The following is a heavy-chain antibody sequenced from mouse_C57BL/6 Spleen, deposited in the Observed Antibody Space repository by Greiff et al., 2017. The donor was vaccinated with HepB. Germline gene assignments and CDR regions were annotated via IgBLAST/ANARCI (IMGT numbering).Heavy chain of an antibody. CDR3: ARIYDGYYASMDY. CDR1: GYTFTDYN. CDR2: INTNNGGT. V-gene: IGHV1-22*01. Sequence: VQLQQSGPELVKPGASVKMSCKASGYTFTDYNMHWVKQSHGKSLEWIGYINTNNGGTSYNQKFKGKATLTVNKSSSTAYMELRSLTSEDSAVYYCARIYDGYYASMDYWGQGTSVTVSS. J-gene: IGHJ4*01. D-gene: IGHD2-3*01.